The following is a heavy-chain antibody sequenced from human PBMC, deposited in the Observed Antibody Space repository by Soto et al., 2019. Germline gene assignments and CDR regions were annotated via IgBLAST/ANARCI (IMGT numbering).Heavy chain of an antibody. J-gene: IGHJ4*02. V-gene: IGHV3-33*01. CDR2: IWYDGSNK. CDR1: GFTFSSYG. D-gene: IGHD6-13*01. CDR3: AREPEYSSSCHFDY. Sequence: QVQLVESGGGVVQPGRSLRLSCAASGFTFSSYGMHWVRQAPGKGLEWVAVIWYDGSNKYYADSVKGRFTISRDNSKNTLYLQMNSLRAEDTAVYYCAREPEYSSSCHFDYWGQGTLVTVSS.